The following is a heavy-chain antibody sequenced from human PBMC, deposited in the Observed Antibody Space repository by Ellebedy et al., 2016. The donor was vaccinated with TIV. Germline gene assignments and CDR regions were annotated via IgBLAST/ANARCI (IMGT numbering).Heavy chain of an antibody. J-gene: IGHJ5*02. Sequence: GESLKISCAGSGFTFSSFTMNWVRQAPGKGLEWLSYIDLVGTTIYYADSVKGRFTISRDNAKNSLYLQINSLRDEDTAVYYCARGPPLFDPWGQGTLVTVSS. CDR3: ARGPPLFDP. CDR1: GFTFSSFT. CDR2: IDLVGTTI. V-gene: IGHV3-48*02.